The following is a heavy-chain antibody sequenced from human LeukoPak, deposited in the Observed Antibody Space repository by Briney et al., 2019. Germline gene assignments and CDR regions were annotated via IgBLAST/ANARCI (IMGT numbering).Heavy chain of an antibody. CDR1: GGSFSGYY. V-gene: IGHV4-34*01. D-gene: IGHD5-18*01. Sequence: TSETLSLTCAVYGGSFSGYYWSWIRQPPGKGLEWIGEINHSGSTNYHPSLKSRVTISVDTSKNQFSLTLSSVTAADTAVYYCARGYVPRSQKYIYGYNWFDPWGQGTLVPISS. CDR2: INHSGST. J-gene: IGHJ5*02. CDR3: ARGYVPRSQKYIYGYNWFDP.